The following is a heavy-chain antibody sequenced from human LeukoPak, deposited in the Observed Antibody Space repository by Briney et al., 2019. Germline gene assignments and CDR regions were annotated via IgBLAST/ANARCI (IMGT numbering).Heavy chain of an antibody. CDR2: ISGSGGST. V-gene: IGHV3-23*01. Sequence: GGSLRLSCAASGCTFSSYAMSWVHQAPGKGLEGVSAISGSGGSTYYPDSVKGRFTISRHTSKNTLYLQMNSLRAEDTAVYYCAKDPRYFDWLLPLDWGQGTLVTVSS. CDR3: AKDPRYFDWLLPLD. J-gene: IGHJ4*02. D-gene: IGHD3-9*01. CDR1: GCTFSSYA.